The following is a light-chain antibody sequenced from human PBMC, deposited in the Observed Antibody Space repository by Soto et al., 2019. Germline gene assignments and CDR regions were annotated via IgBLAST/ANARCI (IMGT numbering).Light chain of an antibody. CDR2: DVN. J-gene: IGLJ2*01. CDR3: SSYTSISTVV. V-gene: IGLV2-14*01. CDR1: SSDVGGYNY. Sequence: QSVLTQPASVSGSPGQSITISCTGTSSDVGGYNYVSWYQHHPGKAPKLLIYDVNNRPSGVSDRFSGSKSGNTASLTISGLQTEDEDDYYCSSYTSISTVVFGGGTKLTVL.